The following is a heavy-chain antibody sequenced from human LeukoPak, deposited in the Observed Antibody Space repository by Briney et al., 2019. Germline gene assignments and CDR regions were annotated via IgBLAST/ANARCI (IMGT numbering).Heavy chain of an antibody. J-gene: IGHJ5*02. V-gene: IGHV1-8*01. CDR3: ARVSITMVRGVPTNWFDP. Sequence: GASVKVSCKASGYTFTSYDINWVRQATGQELEWMGWMNPNSGNTGYAQKFQGRVTMTRNTSISTAYMELSSLRSEDTAVYYCARVSITMVRGVPTNWFDPWGQGTLVTVSS. CDR1: GYTFTSYD. CDR2: MNPNSGNT. D-gene: IGHD3-10*01.